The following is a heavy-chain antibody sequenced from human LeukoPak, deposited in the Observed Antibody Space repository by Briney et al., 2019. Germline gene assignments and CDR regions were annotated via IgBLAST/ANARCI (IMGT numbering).Heavy chain of an antibody. Sequence: GASVKVSCKASGYTFTSYYMHWVRQAPGQGLEWMGIINPSGGSTSYAQKFQGRVTMTRNMSTSTVYMELSSLRSEDTAVYYCARDLPLNRLQPFQFDYWGQGTLVTVSS. CDR1: GYTFTSYY. CDR2: INPSGGST. V-gene: IGHV1-46*01. CDR3: ARDLPLNRLQPFQFDY. J-gene: IGHJ4*02. D-gene: IGHD5-24*01.